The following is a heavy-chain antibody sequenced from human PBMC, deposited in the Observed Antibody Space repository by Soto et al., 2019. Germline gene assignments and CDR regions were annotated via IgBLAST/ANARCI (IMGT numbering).Heavy chain of an antibody. CDR1: GGTFSSYA. J-gene: IGHJ6*02. CDR2: IIPIFGTA. D-gene: IGHD6-13*01. Sequence: SVKVSCKASGGTFSSYAISWVRQAPGQGLEWMGGIIPIFGTANYAQKFQGRVTITADESTSTAYMELSSLRSEDTAMYYCARTAAAGKYYYGMDVWGQGTTVTVSS. CDR3: ARTAAAGKYYYGMDV. V-gene: IGHV1-69*13.